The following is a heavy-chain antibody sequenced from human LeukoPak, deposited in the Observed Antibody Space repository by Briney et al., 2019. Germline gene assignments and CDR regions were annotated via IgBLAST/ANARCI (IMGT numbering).Heavy chain of an antibody. D-gene: IGHD6-13*01. CDR1: GGTFSSYA. CDR3: ADLRAAAGRAGPFFDY. Sequence: SVKVSCKASGGTFSSYAISWVRQAPGQGLEWMGGIIPIFGTANYAQKFQGRVTITADESTSTAYMELSSLRSEDTAVYYCADLRAAAGRAGPFFDYWGQGTLVTVSS. V-gene: IGHV1-69*01. J-gene: IGHJ4*02. CDR2: IIPIFGTA.